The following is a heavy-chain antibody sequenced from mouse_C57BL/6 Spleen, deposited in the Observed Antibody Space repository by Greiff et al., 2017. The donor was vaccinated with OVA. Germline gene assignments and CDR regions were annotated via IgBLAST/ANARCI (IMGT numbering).Heavy chain of an antibody. Sequence: EVQVVESGEGLVKPGGSLKLSCAASGFTFSSYAMSWVRQTPEKRLEWVAYISSGGDYIYYADTVKGRFTISRDNARNTLYLQMSSLKSEDTAMYYCTRDLAGLLRYFDVWGTGTTVTVSS. D-gene: IGHD2-3*01. CDR1: GFTFSSYA. CDR3: TRDLAGLLRYFDV. J-gene: IGHJ1*03. CDR2: ISSGGDYI. V-gene: IGHV5-9-1*02.